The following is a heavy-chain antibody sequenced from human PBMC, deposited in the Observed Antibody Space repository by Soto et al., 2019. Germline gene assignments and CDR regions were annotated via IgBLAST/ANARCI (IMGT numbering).Heavy chain of an antibody. CDR3: VRDLDGSGSYYYDQVSNWFDP. J-gene: IGHJ5*02. Sequence: VASVKVSCKASGYSFINYGISWVRQAPGQGLEWMGGISVYNGNTNYAQKLQSRVTMTTDTSTSTAYMELRSLRSDDTAVYYCVRDLDGSGSYYYDQVSNWFDPWGQGTLVTVSS. D-gene: IGHD3-10*01. CDR2: ISVYNGNT. CDR1: GYSFINYG. V-gene: IGHV1-18*01.